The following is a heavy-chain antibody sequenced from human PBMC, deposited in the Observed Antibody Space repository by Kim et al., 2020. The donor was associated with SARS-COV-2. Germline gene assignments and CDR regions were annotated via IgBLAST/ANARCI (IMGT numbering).Heavy chain of an antibody. CDR2: T. J-gene: IGHJ3*02. Sequence: TKYSQKFQGKGTITRDTAASTAYMELSSQRSEDTAVYYCARGTRISAFDIWGQGTMVTVSS. CDR3: ARGTRISAFDI. V-gene: IGHV1-3*01. D-gene: IGHD2-15*01.